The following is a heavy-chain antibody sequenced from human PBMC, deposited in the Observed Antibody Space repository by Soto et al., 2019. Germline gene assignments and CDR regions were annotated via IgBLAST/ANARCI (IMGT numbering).Heavy chain of an antibody. J-gene: IGHJ5*02. D-gene: IGHD5-12*01. CDR1: GGSINSSISY. CDR3: SVANSNWLDP. Sequence: PSETLSLTCTVSGGSINSSISYWAWIRQPPGKGLEWIGNIFHSGSTYYNPSLESRVTISVDTSKNQFSLRLSSVTAADTAMYYCSVANSNWLDPWGQGTLVTVSS. CDR2: IFHSGST. V-gene: IGHV4-39*01.